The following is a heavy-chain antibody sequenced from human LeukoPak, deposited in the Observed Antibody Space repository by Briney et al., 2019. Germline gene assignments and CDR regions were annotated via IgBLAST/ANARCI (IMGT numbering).Heavy chain of an antibody. Sequence: SETLSLTCAVYGGSFSGYYWSWIRQPPGKGLEWIGEISHSGSTNYNPSLTSRVTISVDTSKNQFSLKLSSVTAADTAVYYCARHPYDFWSGYYSMGFDPWGQGTLVTVSS. CDR1: GGSFSGYY. D-gene: IGHD3-3*01. J-gene: IGHJ5*02. CDR2: ISHSGST. V-gene: IGHV4-34*01. CDR3: ARHPYDFWSGYYSMGFDP.